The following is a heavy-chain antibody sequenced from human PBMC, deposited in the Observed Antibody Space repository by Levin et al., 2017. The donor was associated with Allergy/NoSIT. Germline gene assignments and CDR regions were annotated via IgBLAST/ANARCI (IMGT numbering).Heavy chain of an antibody. Sequence: GGSLRLSCKASGYTFLSYGITWVRQAPGQGLEWLGWISPYNDKTNYGQKMQGRVTMTADTSTGTVYMELRSLTADDTAGYYCGRAGYRRGYGGYDEVYHFYGMDVWGQGTTVGVSS. V-gene: IGHV1-18*01. CDR3: GRAGYRRGYGGYDEVYHFYGMDV. J-gene: IGHJ6*02. D-gene: IGHD5-12*01. CDR2: ISPYNDKT. CDR1: GYTFLSYG.